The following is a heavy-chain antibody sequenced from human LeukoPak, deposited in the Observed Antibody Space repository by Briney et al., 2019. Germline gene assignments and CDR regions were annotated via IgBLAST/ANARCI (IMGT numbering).Heavy chain of an antibody. CDR2: ISSSGSTI. CDR1: GFTFSDYY. Sequence: GGSLRLSCAASGFTFSDYYMSWIRQAPGKGLEWVSYISSSGSTIYYADTVKGRFTISRDNAKNSLYLQMNSLRAEDTAVYYCARESPVTDFDYWGQGTLVTVSS. D-gene: IGHD4-17*01. CDR3: ARESPVTDFDY. J-gene: IGHJ4*02. V-gene: IGHV3-11*01.